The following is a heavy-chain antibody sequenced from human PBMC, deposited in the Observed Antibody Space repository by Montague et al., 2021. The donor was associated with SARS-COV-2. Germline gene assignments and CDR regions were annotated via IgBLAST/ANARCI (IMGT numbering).Heavy chain of an antibody. Sequence: SETLSLTCTVSGGSISSSNWWSWVRQPPGKGLEWIGEIYHSGSTNYNPSLKSRVTISVDKSKNQFSLKLSAVTAADTAVYYCARSRGNLQWPFYFYYGMDVWGQGTTVTDSS. CDR2: IYHSGST. CDR3: ARSRGNLQWPFYFYYGMDV. J-gene: IGHJ6*02. D-gene: IGHD6-19*01. V-gene: IGHV4-4*02. CDR1: GGSISSSNW.